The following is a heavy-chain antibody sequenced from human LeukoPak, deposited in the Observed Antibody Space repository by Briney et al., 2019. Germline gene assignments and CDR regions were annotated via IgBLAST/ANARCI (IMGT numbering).Heavy chain of an antibody. J-gene: IGHJ4*02. CDR2: IGGGDT. CDR1: GFTLSIHA. Sequence: PGRSLRLSCALSGFTLSIHAMSGVREAPGEGLEWVSTIGGGDTYYADSVKGRFTISRDDSQSTVHLQMNSLRAEDTAVYYCAKDWIPYNRVFDCFDFWGQGTLVTVSS. V-gene: IGHV3-23*01. CDR3: AKDWIPYNRVFDCFDF. D-gene: IGHD1-1*01.